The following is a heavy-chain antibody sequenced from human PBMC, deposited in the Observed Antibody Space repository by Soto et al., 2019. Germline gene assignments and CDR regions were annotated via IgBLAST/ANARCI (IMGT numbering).Heavy chain of an antibody. V-gene: IGHV4-38-2*02. D-gene: IGHD1-26*01. J-gene: IGHJ4*02. CDR2: NYNSGST. Sequence: LPETLSLTCPVSGYSISICNYWGSIRPPTGKRLEWIESNYNSGSTYVNPPLKGRGTRSVDTCKNQSSLQLSCVNAAVTAVYYWARGLGAPLYCFDCWGQGILVPVPS. CDR1: GYSISICNY. CDR3: ARGLGAPLYCFDC.